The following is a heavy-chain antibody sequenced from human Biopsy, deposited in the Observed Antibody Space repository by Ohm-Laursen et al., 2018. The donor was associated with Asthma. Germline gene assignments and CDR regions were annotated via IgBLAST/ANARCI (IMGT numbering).Heavy chain of an antibody. Sequence: SLRLSCSASGFTFSSYGMHWARQAPGEGLEWVAVIWYDGSNKYYADSVKGRFTISRDNSKNTLYLQMNSLRAEDTAVYYCARGGLGYCSSTSCYQNYYYGMDVWGQGTTVTVSS. CDR2: IWYDGSNK. V-gene: IGHV3-33*01. J-gene: IGHJ6*02. CDR3: ARGGLGYCSSTSCYQNYYYGMDV. CDR1: GFTFSSYG. D-gene: IGHD2-2*01.